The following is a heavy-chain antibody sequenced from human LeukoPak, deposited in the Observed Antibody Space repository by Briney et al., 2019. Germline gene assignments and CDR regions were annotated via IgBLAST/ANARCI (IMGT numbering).Heavy chain of an antibody. D-gene: IGHD2-21*02. CDR3: ARDRGDFSSDY. CDR1: GGSIRSSSYY. V-gene: IGHV4-39*07. CDR2: IYYSGST. J-gene: IGHJ4*02. Sequence: PSETLSLTCTVSGGSIRSSSYYWGWIRQPPGKGLEWIGRIYYSGSTYYNPSLKSRVTISVDTSKNQFSLRLSSVTAADTAMYHCARDRGDFSSDYWGQGTLVTVSS.